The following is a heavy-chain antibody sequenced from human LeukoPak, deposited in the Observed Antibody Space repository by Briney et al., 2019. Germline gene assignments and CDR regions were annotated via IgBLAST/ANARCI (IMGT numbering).Heavy chain of an antibody. Sequence: PGGSLRLSCAASGFTFSDYSINWVRQAPGKGLVWVSRIDYDGSTTTYADSVKGRFTISRDNAKNTLYLQMNSLRAEDTAVYYCTHLGWFDPWGQGTLVTVSS. J-gene: IGHJ5*02. V-gene: IGHV3-74*01. CDR3: THLGWFDP. CDR1: GFTFSDYS. CDR2: IDYDGSTT.